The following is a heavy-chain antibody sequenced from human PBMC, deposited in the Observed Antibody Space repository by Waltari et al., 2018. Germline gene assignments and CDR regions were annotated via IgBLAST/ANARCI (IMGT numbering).Heavy chain of an antibody. D-gene: IGHD3-3*01. CDR1: GFTFDDYA. Sequence: EVQLVESGGGLVQPGRSLRLSCAASGFTFDDYAMHWVRQAPGKGLEWVSGISWNSGSIGYADSVKGRFTISRDNAKNSLYLQMNSLRAEDTALYYCAKDRSRALLRFLGYWGQGTLVTVSS. J-gene: IGHJ4*02. CDR2: ISWNSGSI. CDR3: AKDRSRALLRFLGY. V-gene: IGHV3-9*01.